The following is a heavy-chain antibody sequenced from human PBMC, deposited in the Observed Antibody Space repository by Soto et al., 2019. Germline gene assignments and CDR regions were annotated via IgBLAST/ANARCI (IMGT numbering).Heavy chain of an antibody. V-gene: IGHV4-59*01. CDR2: VYYTGST. D-gene: IGHD6-19*01. J-gene: IGHJ6*02. CDR3: ARRVAVPRAHIDF. CDR1: GGSIRGSY. Sequence: LSLTCSVSGGSIRGSYWSWIRPSPGKGLEWLGYVYYTGSTNYSPSLRGRVSISVDTSKNEFSLRLSSVTAADTAVYFCARRVAVPRAHIDFCDQVPRGAVSS.